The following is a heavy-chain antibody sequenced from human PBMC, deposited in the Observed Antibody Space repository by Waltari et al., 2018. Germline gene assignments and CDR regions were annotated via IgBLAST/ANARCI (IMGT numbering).Heavy chain of an antibody. CDR2: IIPCRGIA. CDR1: GGTFSSYA. Sequence: QVQLVQSGAEVKKPGSSVKVSCKASGGTFSSYAISWVRQAPGQGLEWMGGIIPCRGIANYAQKFQGRVKIDADESTSTAYMELSSLRSEDTAVYYWARVGLSGPNWFDPWGQGTLVTVSS. CDR3: ARVGLSGPNWFDP. J-gene: IGHJ5*02. D-gene: IGHD3-16*01. V-gene: IGHV1-69*04.